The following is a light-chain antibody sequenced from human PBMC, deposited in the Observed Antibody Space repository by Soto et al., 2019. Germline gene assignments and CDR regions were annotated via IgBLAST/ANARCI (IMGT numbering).Light chain of an antibody. Sequence: QSALTQPASVSGSRGQSITISCTGTSSDVGSYNLVSWYQQHPGKAPKLMIYEGSKRPSGVSNRFSGSKSGNTASLTTSGLQAEDEAAYFCCSYAGNSTFKVFGAGTKLTVL. CDR3: CSYAGNSTFKV. CDR1: SSDVGSYNL. CDR2: EGS. J-gene: IGLJ3*02. V-gene: IGLV2-23*03.